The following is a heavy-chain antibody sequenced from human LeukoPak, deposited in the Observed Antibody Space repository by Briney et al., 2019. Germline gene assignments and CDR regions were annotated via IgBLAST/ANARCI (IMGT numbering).Heavy chain of an antibody. CDR3: TREAAARIDY. CDR1: GFTFSTYW. CDR2: IKQDGSEK. J-gene: IGHJ4*02. V-gene: IGHV3-7*01. D-gene: IGHD6-25*01. Sequence: VGSLRLSCAASGFTFSTYWMSWVRQAPGKGLEWVANIKQDGSEKYYLDSVKGRFTISRDNAKNSLYLQMNSLRAEDTAVYFCTREAAARIDYWGQGTLVTVSS.